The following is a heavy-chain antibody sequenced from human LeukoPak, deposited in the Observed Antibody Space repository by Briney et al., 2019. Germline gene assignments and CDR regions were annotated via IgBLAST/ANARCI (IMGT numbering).Heavy chain of an antibody. Sequence: SETLSLTCAVSGGSISSSNWWSWVRQPPGKGLEWIGEIYHSGSTNYNPSLKSRVTISVDKSKNQFSLKLSSVTAADTAVYYCARDLRGELLWFGESPGWFDPWGQGTLVTVSS. CDR1: GGSISSSNW. D-gene: IGHD3-10*01. CDR3: ARDLRGELLWFGESPGWFDP. J-gene: IGHJ5*02. CDR2: IYHSGST. V-gene: IGHV4-4*02.